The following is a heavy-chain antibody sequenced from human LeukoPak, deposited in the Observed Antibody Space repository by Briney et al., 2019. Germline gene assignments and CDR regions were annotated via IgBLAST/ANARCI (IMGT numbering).Heavy chain of an antibody. J-gene: IGHJ4*02. CDR1: GGSISSYY. CDR2: IYYSGST. CDR3: ARQYSSSWYIDY. Sequence: SETLSLTCTVSGGSISSYYWSWIRQPPGKGLEWIGYIYYSGSTNYNPSLKSRVTISVDTSKNQFSLKLSSVTAADTAVYCCARQYSSSWYIDYWGQGTLVTVSS. V-gene: IGHV4-59*08. D-gene: IGHD6-13*01.